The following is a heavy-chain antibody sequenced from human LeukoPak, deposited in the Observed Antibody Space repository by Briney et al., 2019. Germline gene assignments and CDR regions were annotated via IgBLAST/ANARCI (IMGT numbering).Heavy chain of an antibody. D-gene: IGHD5-24*01. Sequence: SQTLSLTCAISGDSISGTTVAWNWVRLSPSRGLEWLGRTLYRSKWLFDYAPSVKGRLIINPDTSENQFSLQLESVTPEDTALYYCTRGPDNLLHGRAFDFWGQGTMVTVSS. V-gene: IGHV6-1*01. CDR3: TRGPDNLLHGRAFDF. CDR1: GDSISGTTVA. CDR2: TLYRSKWLF. J-gene: IGHJ3*01.